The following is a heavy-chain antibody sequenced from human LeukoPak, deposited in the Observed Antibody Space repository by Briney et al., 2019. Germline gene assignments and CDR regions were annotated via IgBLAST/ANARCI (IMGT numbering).Heavy chain of an antibody. CDR1: GGSFSGYY. V-gene: IGHV4-34*01. J-gene: IGHJ4*02. D-gene: IGHD2/OR15-2a*01. CDR3: ARGILVTVYAAFDY. CDR2: VIHTGRT. Sequence: SETLSLTCGVYGGSFSGYYWTWIRQSPGMGLEWIGEVIHTGRTNYIPSLTSRVSISVDTSKNQFSLELSSVTAADTAVYYCARGILVTVYAAFDYWGQGALVTVSS.